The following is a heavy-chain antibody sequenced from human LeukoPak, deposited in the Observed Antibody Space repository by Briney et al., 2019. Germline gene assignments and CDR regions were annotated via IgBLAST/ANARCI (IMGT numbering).Heavy chain of an antibody. CDR1: GGSISSGGYY. CDR2: IYYSGST. D-gene: IGHD3-10*01. Sequence: PSETLSLTCTVSGGSISSGGYYWSWIRQHPGKGLEWIGYIYYSGSTYYNPSLKSRVTISVDTSKNQFSLKLSSVTAADTAVYYCARDPAMFRGVITDWYFDLWGRGTLVTVSS. CDR3: ARDPAMFRGVITDWYFDL. V-gene: IGHV4-31*03. J-gene: IGHJ2*01.